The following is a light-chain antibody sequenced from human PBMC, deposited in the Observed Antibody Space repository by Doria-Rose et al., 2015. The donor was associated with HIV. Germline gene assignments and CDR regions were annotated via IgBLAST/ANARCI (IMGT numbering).Light chain of an antibody. J-gene: IGKJ1*01. CDR2: GAS. CDR3: HQYGTSWT. V-gene: IGKV3-20*01. CDR1: QSVSANY. Sequence: EIVMTQSPGTLSLSPGERTTLSCRASQSVSANYLAWYQQRPGQSPRLLIYGASSRATDIPDRFSGSGSGTDFTLTISRLEPEDFALYYCHQYGTSWTFGQGTKVEI.